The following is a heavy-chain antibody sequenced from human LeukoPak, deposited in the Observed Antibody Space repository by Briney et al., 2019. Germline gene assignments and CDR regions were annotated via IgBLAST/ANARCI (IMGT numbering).Heavy chain of an antibody. CDR3: ARDFYISTDSGFDY. J-gene: IGHJ4*02. CDR2: ISSSSSTI. CDR1: GFTFSSYS. V-gene: IGHV3-48*02. Sequence: GGSLRLSCAASGFTFSSYSMNWVRQAPGKGQEWVSYISSSSSTIYYADSVKGRFTISRDNAKNSLYLQMNSLRDEDTAVYYCARDFYISTDSGFDYWGQGTLVTVSS. D-gene: IGHD3-10*01.